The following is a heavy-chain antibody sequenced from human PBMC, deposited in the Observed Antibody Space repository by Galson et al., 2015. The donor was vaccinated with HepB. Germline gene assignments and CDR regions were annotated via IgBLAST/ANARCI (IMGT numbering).Heavy chain of an antibody. J-gene: IGHJ3*02. D-gene: IGHD3-10*01. CDR2: IIPIFGTA. Sequence: SVKVSCKASGGTFSSYAISWVRQAPGQGLEWMGGIIPIFGTANYAQKFQGRVTITADKSTSTAYMELSSLRSEDTAVYYCARELDYYGSGSYYVDAFDIWGQGTMVTVSS. V-gene: IGHV1-69*06. CDR1: GGTFSSYA. CDR3: ARELDYYGSGSYYVDAFDI.